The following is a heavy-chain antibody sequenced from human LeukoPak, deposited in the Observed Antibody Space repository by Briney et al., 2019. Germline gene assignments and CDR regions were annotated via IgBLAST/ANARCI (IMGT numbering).Heavy chain of an antibody. Sequence: GGSLRLSCAASGFTFKSYSINWVRQAPGKGLEWVSYISGDSRAIYYADSMKGRLTISRDNAMNSLYLQMNSLRAEDTAVYYCARDHQYGMDVWCQGTTVTVSS. J-gene: IGHJ6*02. CDR2: ISGDSRAI. V-gene: IGHV3-48*04. CDR1: GFTFKSYS. CDR3: ARDHQYGMDV.